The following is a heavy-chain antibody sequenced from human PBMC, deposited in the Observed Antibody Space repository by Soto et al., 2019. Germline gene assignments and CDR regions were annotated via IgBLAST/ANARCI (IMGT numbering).Heavy chain of an antibody. J-gene: IGHJ5*02. Sequence: SETLSLTCSVSGGSISSYYWSWIRQPPGKGLEWIGYIYYSGSTNYNPSLKSRVTISVDTSKNQFSLKLSSVTAADTAVYYCARAYSSSSYWFDPWGQGTLVTSPQ. CDR1: GGSISSYY. V-gene: IGHV4-59*01. CDR2: IYYSGST. D-gene: IGHD6-6*01. CDR3: ARAYSSSSYWFDP.